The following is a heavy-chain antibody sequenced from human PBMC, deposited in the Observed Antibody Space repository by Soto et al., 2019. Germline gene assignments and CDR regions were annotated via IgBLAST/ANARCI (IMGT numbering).Heavy chain of an antibody. CDR2: IIPISDTT. CDR1: GGTFSSYA. D-gene: IGHD2-2*01. CDR3: ARSQGSSTSLEIYYYYYYGMDV. Sequence: QVQLVQSGAEVKKPGSSVKVSCNASGGTFSSYAISWVRQAPGQGLEWMGGIIPISDTTNYAQKFQGRVTITAAESPCTAYMELSSLRSEDTAVYYCARSQGSSTSLEIYYYYYYGMDVWGQGTTVTVSS. J-gene: IGHJ6*02. V-gene: IGHV1-69*01.